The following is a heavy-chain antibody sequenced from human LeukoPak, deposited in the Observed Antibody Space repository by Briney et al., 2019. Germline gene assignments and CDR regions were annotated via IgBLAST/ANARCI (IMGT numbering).Heavy chain of an antibody. J-gene: IGHJ4*02. V-gene: IGHV1-18*01. Sequence: ASVKVSCKASGYTFTSYGISWVRQAPGQGLEWMGWISAYNGNTNYAQKLQGRVTMTTDTSTSTAYMELRSLRSDDTAVYYCAGAHYDILTGSRGEFDYWGQGTLVTVSS. CDR3: AGAHYDILTGSRGEFDY. CDR1: GYTFTSYG. CDR2: ISAYNGNT. D-gene: IGHD3-9*01.